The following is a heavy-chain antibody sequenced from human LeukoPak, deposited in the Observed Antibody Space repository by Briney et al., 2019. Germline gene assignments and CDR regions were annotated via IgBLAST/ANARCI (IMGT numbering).Heavy chain of an antibody. D-gene: IGHD4-17*01. CDR2: VNHSGRT. Sequence: SETLSLTCAVYGGSFSEHYWSWIRQPPGKGLEWIGEVNHSGRTNYNPSLKSRVTISADRSQNQFSLKLSSVTNADTAVYYCARGLGLRVMTTVTTFDYWGQGTLVTVSS. CDR3: ARGLGLRVMTTVTTFDY. J-gene: IGHJ4*02. CDR1: GGSFSEHY. V-gene: IGHV4-34*01.